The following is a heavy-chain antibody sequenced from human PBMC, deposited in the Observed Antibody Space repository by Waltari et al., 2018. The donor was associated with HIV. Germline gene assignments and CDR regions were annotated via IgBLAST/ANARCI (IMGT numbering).Heavy chain of an antibody. Sequence: QVQLQQWGAGLLKPSETLSLTCAVYGGSFSGYYWSWIRQPPGKGLEWIGEINHSGSTNYNPSLRGRVTISVDTSKNQFSLKLSSVTAADTAVYYCARGGRWGYFQHWGQGTLVTVSS. CDR3: ARGGRWGYFQH. J-gene: IGHJ1*01. CDR1: GGSFSGYY. CDR2: INHSGST. V-gene: IGHV4-34*01. D-gene: IGHD3-16*01.